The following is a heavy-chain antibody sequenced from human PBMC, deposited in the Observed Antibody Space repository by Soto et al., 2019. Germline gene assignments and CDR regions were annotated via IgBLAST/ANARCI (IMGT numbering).Heavy chain of an antibody. CDR1: GYTFTGYY. CDR3: ARGPSYDFWSGYYPDNWFDP. Sequence: ASVKVSCKASGYTFTGYYMHWVRQAPGQGLEWMGWINPNSGGTNYAQKFQGRVTMTRDTSISTAYMELSRLRSDDTAVYYCARGPSYDFWSGYYPDNWFDPWGQGTLVTVSS. CDR2: INPNSGGT. V-gene: IGHV1-2*02. J-gene: IGHJ5*02. D-gene: IGHD3-3*01.